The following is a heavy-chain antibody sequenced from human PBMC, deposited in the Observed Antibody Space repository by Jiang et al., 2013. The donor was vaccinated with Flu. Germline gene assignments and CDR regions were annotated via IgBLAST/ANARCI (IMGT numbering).Heavy chain of an antibody. CDR2: IYWDGDE. CDR1: GFSLSTSEVG. CDR3: AHRAGLMASFDY. D-gene: IGHD3-10*01. V-gene: IGHV2-5*02. Sequence: TQTLTLTCTFSGFSLSTSEVGVGWIRQPPGKALEWLALIYWDGDERYSPSLRSRLTITKDTSKNQVVLTMTNMDPVDTATYYCAHRAGLMASFDYWGQGTLVTVSS. J-gene: IGHJ4*02.